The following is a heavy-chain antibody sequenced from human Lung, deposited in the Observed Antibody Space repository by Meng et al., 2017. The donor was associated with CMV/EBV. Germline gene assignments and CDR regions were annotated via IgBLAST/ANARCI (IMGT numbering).Heavy chain of an antibody. CDR1: RFTFDDYA. CDR2: ISWNSGSI. Sequence: SLKISCAASRFTFDDYAMHWVRQAPGKGLEWVSGISWNSGSIGYADSVKGRFTISRDNAKNSLYLQMNSLRAEDTALYYCAKGSSNYDILTDWGQGTLVXVSS. D-gene: IGHD3-9*01. J-gene: IGHJ4*02. CDR3: AKGSSNYDILTD. V-gene: IGHV3-9*01.